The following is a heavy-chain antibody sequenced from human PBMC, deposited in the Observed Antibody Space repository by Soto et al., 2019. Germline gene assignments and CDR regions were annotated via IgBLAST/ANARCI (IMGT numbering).Heavy chain of an antibody. Sequence: SVKVSYKASGGTFSSYAIRWVRQAPGQGLEWMGGIIPIFGTANYAQTFQGRVTITADESTSTAYMELSSLRSEDTAVYYCARDRRTGTTGDYDYWGQGTLVTVSS. CDR1: GGTFSSYA. J-gene: IGHJ4*02. D-gene: IGHD1-7*01. CDR2: IIPIFGTA. V-gene: IGHV1-69*13. CDR3: ARDRRTGTTGDYDY.